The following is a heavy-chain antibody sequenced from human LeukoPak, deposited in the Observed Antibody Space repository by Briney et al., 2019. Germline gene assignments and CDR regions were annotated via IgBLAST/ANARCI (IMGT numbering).Heavy chain of an antibody. CDR2: IIPIFGTA. V-gene: IGHV1-69*01. Sequence: ASVKVSCKASGGTFSSYAISWVRQAPGQGLEWMGGIIPIFGTANYAQKFQGRVTITADESTSTAYMELSSLRSEDTAVYYCARAIYSYGSWFDPWGQGTLVTVSS. CDR3: ARAIYSYGSWFDP. J-gene: IGHJ5*02. D-gene: IGHD5-18*01. CDR1: GGTFSSYA.